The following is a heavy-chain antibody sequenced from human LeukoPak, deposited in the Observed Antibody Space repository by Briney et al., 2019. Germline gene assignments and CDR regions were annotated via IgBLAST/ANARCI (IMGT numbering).Heavy chain of an antibody. J-gene: IGHJ5*02. V-gene: IGHV3-30-3*01. Sequence: GGSLRLSCAASGFTFSSYAMHWVRQAPGKGLEWVAVISYDGSNKYYADSVKGRFTISRDNSKNTLYLQMNSLRAEDTAVYYCARDPVAVAGTYNWFDPWGQGTLVTVSS. CDR2: ISYDGSNK. CDR3: ARDPVAVAGTYNWFDP. CDR1: GFTFSSYA. D-gene: IGHD6-19*01.